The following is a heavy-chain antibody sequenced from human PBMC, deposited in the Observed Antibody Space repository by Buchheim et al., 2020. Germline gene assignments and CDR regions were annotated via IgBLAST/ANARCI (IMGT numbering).Heavy chain of an antibody. J-gene: IGHJ4*02. CDR1: GFTFSDYW. Sequence: EVQLVESGGGLVQPGGSLRLSCAASGFTFSDYWMSWVRQAPGKGLEWVANIKEDGTEVHFVDVVQGRFFISRDNARNSLYLQLSSLRVEDSALYYCVRFGIVVPIYYFDYGGQGPPVTASS. CDR3: VRFGIVVPIYYFDY. V-gene: IGHV3-7*01. D-gene: IGHD2/OR15-2a*01. CDR2: IKEDGTEV.